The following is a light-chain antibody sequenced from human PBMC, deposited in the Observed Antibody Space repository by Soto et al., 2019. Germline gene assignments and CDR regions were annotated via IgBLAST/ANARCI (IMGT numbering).Light chain of an antibody. CDR3: SSFAGGRNTVL. V-gene: IGLV2-8*01. J-gene: IGLJ2*01. CDR1: SSDVGGYNY. Sequence: QSALTQPPSASGSLGQSVTISCTGTSSDVGGYNYVSWHQQHPGKAPKVMIYEVTKRPPGVPDRFSGSKSGNTAALTVSGLQAEDEADYYCSSFAGGRNTVLLGGGTKLTVL. CDR2: EVT.